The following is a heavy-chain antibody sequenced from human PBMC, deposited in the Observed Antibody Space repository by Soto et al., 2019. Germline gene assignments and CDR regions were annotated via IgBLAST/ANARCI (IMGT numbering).Heavy chain of an antibody. CDR2: ISYSGST. D-gene: IGHD3-3*01. CDR1: GGSISSYY. V-gene: IGHV4-59*01. J-gene: IGHJ6*02. Sequence: KPSETLSLTCTVSGGSISSYYWIWIRQPPGKGLEWIGYISYSGSTNYNPSLKSRPTISVDTSKNQFSLKLRSVTAADTAVYYCARSYPNTIFGVVPSRGLDVWGQGTTVTVSS. CDR3: ARSYPNTIFGVVPSRGLDV.